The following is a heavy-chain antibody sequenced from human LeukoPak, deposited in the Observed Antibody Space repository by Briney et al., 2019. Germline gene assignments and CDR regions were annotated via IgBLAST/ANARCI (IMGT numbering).Heavy chain of an antibody. CDR1: GGTFSSYA. J-gene: IGHJ3*02. Sequence: SVKVSCKASGGTFSSYAISWVRQAPGQWLEWMGGIIPIFGTANYAQKFQGRVTITADESTSTAYMELSSLRSEDTAVYYCASRRDSSGYYPRNAFDIWGQGTMVTVSS. V-gene: IGHV1-69*13. D-gene: IGHD3-22*01. CDR2: IIPIFGTA. CDR3: ASRRDSSGYYPRNAFDI.